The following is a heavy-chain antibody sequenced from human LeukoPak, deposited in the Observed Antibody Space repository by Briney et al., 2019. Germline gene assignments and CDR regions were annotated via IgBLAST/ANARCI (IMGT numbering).Heavy chain of an antibody. V-gene: IGHV4-61*02. CDR1: GNSISSGDNY. CDR2: IYTSGST. D-gene: IGHD3-22*01. Sequence: PSETLSLTCTVSGNSISSGDNYWSWIRQPAGKGLEWIGRIYTSGSTNYNPSLKSRVTISGDTSKNQFSLRLSSVTAADTAVYYCARASYSYDINGWVPFDSWGQGTLLTVSS. J-gene: IGHJ4*02. CDR3: ARASYSYDINGWVPFDS.